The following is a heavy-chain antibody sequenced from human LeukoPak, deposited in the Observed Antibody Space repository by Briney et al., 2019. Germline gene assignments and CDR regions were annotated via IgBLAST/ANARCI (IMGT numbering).Heavy chain of an antibody. CDR1: GIAFRNDW. J-gene: IGHJ5*02. V-gene: IGHV3-74*01. CDR2: INNDGSYA. CDR3: ARDRPHNWFDP. Sequence: PGGSLRLSCAASGIAFRNDWMHWVPEAPGKGLGWGSWINNDGSYAVYADSVRARFTISRDNAKNTLYLQMNSLRPENTPVYYCARDRPHNWFDPWGQGTLVTVSS.